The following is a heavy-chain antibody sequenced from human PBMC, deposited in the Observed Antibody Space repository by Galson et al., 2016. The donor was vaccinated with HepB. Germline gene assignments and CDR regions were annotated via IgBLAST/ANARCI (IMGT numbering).Heavy chain of an antibody. D-gene: IGHD2-8*01. CDR3: ARDRRSINGFRGLDS. V-gene: IGHV3-7*03. CDR2: IKQDGSEK. J-gene: IGHJ4*02. CDR1: GFTFSTYW. Sequence: SLRLSCAVSGFTFSTYWMAWVRQAPGKGLEWVANIKQDGSEKNYVDSVKGRFILSRDNAKHSLSLQMNSLRVEDTPVYYRARDRRSINGFRGLDSWGKGTLVTVSS.